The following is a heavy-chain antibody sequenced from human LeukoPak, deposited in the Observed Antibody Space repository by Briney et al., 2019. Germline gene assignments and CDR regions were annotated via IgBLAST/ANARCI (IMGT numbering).Heavy chain of an antibody. Sequence: ASVKVSCKASGYAFTSYAMHWVRQAPGQRLEWMGWISAYNGNTNYAQKLQGRVTMTTDTSTSTAYMELRSLRSDDTAVYYCARDWNWAIDYWGQGTLVTVSS. CDR3: ARDWNWAIDY. V-gene: IGHV1-18*01. J-gene: IGHJ4*02. CDR2: ISAYNGNT. CDR1: GYAFTSYA. D-gene: IGHD1-7*01.